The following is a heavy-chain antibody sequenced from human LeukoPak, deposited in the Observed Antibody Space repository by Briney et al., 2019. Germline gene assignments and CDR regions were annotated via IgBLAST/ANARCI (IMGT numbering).Heavy chain of an antibody. J-gene: IGHJ5*02. D-gene: IGHD4-17*01. CDR3: ARVEGYGDYA. CDR1: AFTFNTYS. CDR2: ISSTSSTI. Sequence: GGSLRLSCAASAFTFNTYSMNWVRQAPGKGLEWVSYISSTSSTIYYADSVKGRFTISRDNAKNSLYLQMNSLRVEDTAVYYCARVEGYGDYAWGQGTLATVSS. V-gene: IGHV3-48*01.